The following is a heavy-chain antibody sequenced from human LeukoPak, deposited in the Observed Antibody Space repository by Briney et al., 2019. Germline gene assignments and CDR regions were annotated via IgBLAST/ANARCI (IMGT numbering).Heavy chain of an antibody. Sequence: GGSLRLSCAASGFTFSSYWMSWVRQAPGKGLEWVANIKQDGSEKYYVDSVKGRFTISRDNAKNSLYLQMNSLRAEDTAVYYCARDGDDYSNYHDYWGQGTLVTVSS. CDR2: IKQDGSEK. CDR1: GFTFSSYW. D-gene: IGHD4-11*01. V-gene: IGHV3-7*01. CDR3: ARDGDDYSNYHDY. J-gene: IGHJ4*02.